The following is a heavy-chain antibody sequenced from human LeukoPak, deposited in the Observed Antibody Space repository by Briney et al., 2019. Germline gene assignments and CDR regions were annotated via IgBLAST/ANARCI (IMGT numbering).Heavy chain of an antibody. CDR1: GFTFSSYD. J-gene: IGHJ4*02. Sequence: GGSLRLSCAASGFTFSSYDMHWVRQAPGKGLEWVAVIWYDGSNKYYADSVKGRFTISRDNSKNTLYLQMNSLRAEDTAVYYCARARYCSSTSCYTGVMDYWGQGTLVTVSS. D-gene: IGHD2-2*02. V-gene: IGHV3-33*01. CDR2: IWYDGSNK. CDR3: ARARYCSSTSCYTGVMDY.